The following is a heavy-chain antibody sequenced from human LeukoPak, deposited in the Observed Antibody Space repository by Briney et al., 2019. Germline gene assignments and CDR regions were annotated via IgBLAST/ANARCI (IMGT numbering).Heavy chain of an antibody. CDR1: GGSISSYY. V-gene: IGHV4-59*01. J-gene: IGHJ4*02. D-gene: IGHD3-22*01. CDR2: IYYSGSI. CDR3: ARKNPSGYYNRPIDY. Sequence: SETLSLTCTVSGGSISSYYWSWIRQPPGKGLEWIGDIYYSGSIKYNPSLKSRVTMSVDTSKNQFSLKLSSVTAADTAIYYCARKNPSGYYNRPIDYWGQGTLVTVSS.